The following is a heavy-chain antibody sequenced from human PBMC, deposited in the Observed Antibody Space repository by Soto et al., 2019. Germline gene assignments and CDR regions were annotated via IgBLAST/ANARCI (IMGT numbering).Heavy chain of an antibody. Sequence: GASVKVSCKASGYTFTSYAMHWVRQAPGQRLEWMGWINAGNGSTKYSQKFQGRVTITRDTSASTAYMELSSLRSEDTAVYYCARDQVQLWPYYYGMDVWGQGTTVTVSS. CDR2: INAGNGST. D-gene: IGHD5-18*01. CDR1: GYTFTSYA. V-gene: IGHV1-3*01. CDR3: ARDQVQLWPYYYGMDV. J-gene: IGHJ6*02.